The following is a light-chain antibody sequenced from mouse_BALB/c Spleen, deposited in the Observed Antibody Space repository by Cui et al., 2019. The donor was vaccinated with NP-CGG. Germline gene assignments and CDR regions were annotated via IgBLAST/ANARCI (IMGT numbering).Light chain of an antibody. CDR1: TRAVTTSHY. J-gene: IGLJ1*01. Sequence: QAVVTQESALTTSPGETVTHTCRPNTRAVTTSHYATWVQEKPDHLFTGLIGGANNRAPGVPARFSGSLIGDKAALTITGAQTEDEAIYFCALWYSNHWVFGGGTKLTVL. CDR3: ALWYSNHWV. V-gene: IGLV1*01. CDR2: GAN.